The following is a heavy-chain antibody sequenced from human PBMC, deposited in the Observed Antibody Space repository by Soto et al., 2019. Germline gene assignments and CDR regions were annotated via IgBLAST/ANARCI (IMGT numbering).Heavy chain of an antibody. V-gene: IGHV1-2*02. D-gene: IGHD3-10*02. CDR3: ARNMDYYYGRGSGNGHGV. Sequence: QVQLVQSGAEVKEPGDSVRVSCEASGYTFTAYHIHWVRQAPGQGLEWMGWINPKFGDTTYEQDFQGRVSMTRDMSTSTVYMELSRLTADDTAIYYCARNMDYYYGRGSGNGHGVWGQGTTVTVFS. J-gene: IGHJ6*02. CDR1: GYTFTAYH. CDR2: INPKFGDT.